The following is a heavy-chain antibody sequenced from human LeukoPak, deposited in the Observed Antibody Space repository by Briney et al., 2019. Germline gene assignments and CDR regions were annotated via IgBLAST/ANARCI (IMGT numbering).Heavy chain of an antibody. J-gene: IGHJ4*02. CDR2: ISYDGSNK. V-gene: IGHV3-30-3*01. D-gene: IGHD6-6*01. CDR3: ARDLRAEYSSSVQY. Sequence: GGSLRLSCAASGFTFSSYAMRWVRQAPGKGLEWVAVISYDGSNKYYADSVKGRFTISRDNSKNTLYLQMNSLRAEDTAVYYCARDLRAEYSSSVQYWGQGTLVTVSS. CDR1: GFTFSSYA.